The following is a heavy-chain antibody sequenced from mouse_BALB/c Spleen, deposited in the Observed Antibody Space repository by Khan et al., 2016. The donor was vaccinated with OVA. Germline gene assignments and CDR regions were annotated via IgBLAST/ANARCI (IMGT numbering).Heavy chain of an antibody. CDR2: INTYTGEP. V-gene: IGHV9-3-1*01. Sequence: QIQLEQSGPELMKPGETVKISCKASGHTFTNYGMHWVKQAPGKGLKWMGWINTYTGEPTYADDFNGRFAFSLDTSASTAYLQINNLKYEDTATSVCAGPDYCSYVMDNWGQGTSVTVSS. CDR1: GHTFTNYG. CDR3: AGPDYCSYVMDN. D-gene: IGHD2-13*01. J-gene: IGHJ4*01.